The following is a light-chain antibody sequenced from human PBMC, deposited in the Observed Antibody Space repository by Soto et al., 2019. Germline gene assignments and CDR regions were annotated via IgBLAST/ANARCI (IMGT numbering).Light chain of an antibody. CDR2: GGS. Sequence: VLTQSPGTLSLSPGERAPLSCRAGQSVRSTYLAWYQQKPGQAPRLLIYGGSNRATGIPDRFSGSGSGTDFTLTISRLEPEDSAVYYCQQYDSSPMYTFGQGTKLEIK. V-gene: IGKV3-20*01. CDR1: QSVRSTY. J-gene: IGKJ2*01. CDR3: QQYDSSPMYT.